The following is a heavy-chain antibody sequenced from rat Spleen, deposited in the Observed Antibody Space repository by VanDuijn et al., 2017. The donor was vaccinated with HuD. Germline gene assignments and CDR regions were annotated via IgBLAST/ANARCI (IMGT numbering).Heavy chain of an antibody. Sequence: EVQLVESGGGLVQPGRSLKLSCVASGFTFNNYWMTWIRQAPGKGLEWVASITHTDSSTYYPDSVRGRFTISRDNAKSTLYLQMNSLRSEDTATYYCTRENWVPDYWGQGVMVTVSS. CDR1: GFTFNNYW. CDR2: ITHTDSST. D-gene: IGHD5-1*01. J-gene: IGHJ2*01. CDR3: TRENWVPDY. V-gene: IGHV5-31*01.